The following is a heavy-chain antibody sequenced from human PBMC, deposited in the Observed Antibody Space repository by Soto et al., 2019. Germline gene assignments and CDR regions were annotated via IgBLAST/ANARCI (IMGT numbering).Heavy chain of an antibody. CDR2: ISGSGGST. V-gene: IGHV3-23*01. Sequence: PGGSLRLSCAASGFTFSSYAMSWVRQAPGKGLEWVSAISGSGGSTYYADSVKGRFTISRDSSKNTLYLQMNSLRAEDTAVYYCAKDLAVAGPGGWFDPWGQGTLVTVSS. J-gene: IGHJ5*02. CDR3: AKDLAVAGPGGWFDP. D-gene: IGHD6-19*01. CDR1: GFTFSSYA.